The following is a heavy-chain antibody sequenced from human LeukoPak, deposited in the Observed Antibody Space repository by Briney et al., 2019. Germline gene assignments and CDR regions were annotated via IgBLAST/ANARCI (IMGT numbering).Heavy chain of an antibody. D-gene: IGHD5-18*01. CDR1: GFTFDDYA. CDR3: AKDADTVLALDD. CDR2: ISWNGGSI. J-gene: IGHJ4*02. V-gene: IGHV3-9*01. Sequence: GGSLRLSCAASGFTFDDYAMHWVRQTPGKGLEWVSGISWNGGSIGYADSVKGRFTISRDNAKNSLYLQMNSLRAEDTALYYCAKDADTVLALDDWGQGTLVTVSS.